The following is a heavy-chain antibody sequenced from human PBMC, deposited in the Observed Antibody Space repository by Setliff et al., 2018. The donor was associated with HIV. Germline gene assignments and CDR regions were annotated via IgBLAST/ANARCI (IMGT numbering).Heavy chain of an antibody. CDR3: ARLRIATRPSFYGLDV. CDR1: GFTFSTYS. CDR2: IDRSTTYI. V-gene: IGHV3-21*01. D-gene: IGHD6-6*01. J-gene: IGHJ6*02. Sequence: PGGSLRLSCAASGFTFSTYSMNWVRQAPGKGLEWVSSIDRSTTYIHYADSVKGRFTSSRDNAKNSLFLRMNSLGAEDTAVYYCARLRIATRPSFYGLDVWGQGTAVTVSS.